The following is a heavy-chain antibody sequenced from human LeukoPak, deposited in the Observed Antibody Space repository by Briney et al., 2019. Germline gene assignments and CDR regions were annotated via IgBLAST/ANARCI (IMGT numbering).Heavy chain of an antibody. Sequence: SVKVSCKTSGGTFNNYAISWVRQAPGQGLEWMGRIIPILRIPDYAQNFQGRVTISADKSMSTAYMELSSLKSEDTAVYYCARSGGSSWYVSMYYWGQGTLVTVSS. J-gene: IGHJ4*02. CDR3: ARSGGSSWYVSMYY. V-gene: IGHV1-69*04. CDR1: GGTFNNYA. D-gene: IGHD6-13*01. CDR2: IIPILRIP.